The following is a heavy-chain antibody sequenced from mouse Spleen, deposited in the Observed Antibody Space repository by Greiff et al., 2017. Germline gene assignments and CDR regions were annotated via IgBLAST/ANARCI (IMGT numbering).Heavy chain of an antibody. D-gene: IGHD2-1*01. J-gene: IGHJ4*01. V-gene: IGHV2-2*01. CDR2: IWSGGST. CDR1: GFSLTSYG. Sequence: VMLVESGPGLVQPSQSLSITCTVSGFSLTSYGVHWVRQSPGKGLEWLGVIWSGGSTDYNAAFISRLSISKDNSKSQVFFKMNSLQADDTAIYYCARRDGNYVDYAMDYWGQGTSVTVSS. CDR3: ARRDGNYVDYAMDY.